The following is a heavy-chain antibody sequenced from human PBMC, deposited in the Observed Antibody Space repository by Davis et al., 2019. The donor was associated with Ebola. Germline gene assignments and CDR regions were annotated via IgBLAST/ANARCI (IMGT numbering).Heavy chain of an antibody. CDR1: GGSISSSSYY. D-gene: IGHD3-22*01. CDR3: ARPLGGYYTYFQH. CDR2: IYYSGST. Sequence: PGGSLRLSCTVSGGSISSSSYYWGWIRQPPGKGLEWIGSIYYSGSTYYNPSLKSRVTISVDTSKNQFSLKLSSVTAADTAVYYCARPLGGYYTYFQHWGQGTLVTVSS. J-gene: IGHJ1*01. V-gene: IGHV4-39*01.